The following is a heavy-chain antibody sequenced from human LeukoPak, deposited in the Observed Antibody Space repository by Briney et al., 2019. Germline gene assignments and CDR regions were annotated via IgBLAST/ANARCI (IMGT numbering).Heavy chain of an antibody. Sequence: GGSLRLSCTTSGFTFTDYWMTWVRQAPGKGLEWVANIKQDGSVKYYVDSVKGRFTISRDNAKNSLYLQMNSLRAEDTAVYYCARDSKTGLYYRRYHYMDVWGKGTTVTVSS. CDR1: GFTFTDYW. CDR3: ARDSKTGLYYRRYHYMDV. D-gene: IGHD3-22*01. CDR2: IKQDGSVK. V-gene: IGHV3-7*01. J-gene: IGHJ6*03.